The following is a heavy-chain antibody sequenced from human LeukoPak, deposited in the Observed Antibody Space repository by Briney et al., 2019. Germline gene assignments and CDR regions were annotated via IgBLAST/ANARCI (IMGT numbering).Heavy chain of an antibody. V-gene: IGHV1-69*01. CDR3: ARSLVGRSRFDP. CDR2: IIPIFGTA. D-gene: IGHD2-15*01. J-gene: IGHJ5*02. CDR1: GGTFSSYA. Sequence: SVKVSCKASGGTFSSYAISWVRQAPGQGLEWMGGIIPIFGTANYAQKFQGSVTITADESTSTAYMELSSLRSEDTAVYYCARSLVGRSRFDPWGQGTLVTVSS.